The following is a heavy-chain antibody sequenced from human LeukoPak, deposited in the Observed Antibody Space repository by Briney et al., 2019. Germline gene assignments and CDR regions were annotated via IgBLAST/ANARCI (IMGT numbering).Heavy chain of an antibody. D-gene: IGHD5-18*01. V-gene: IGHV4-30-4*08. Sequence: SETLSLTCTVSGGSISSGDYYWSWIRQPPGKGLEWIGYIYYSGSTYYNPSLKSRVTISVDTSKNQFSLKLSSVTAADTAVYYCARCPIQRWLRWFDPWGQGTLVTVSS. J-gene: IGHJ5*02. CDR2: IYYSGST. CDR1: GGSISSGDYY. CDR3: ARCPIQRWLRWFDP.